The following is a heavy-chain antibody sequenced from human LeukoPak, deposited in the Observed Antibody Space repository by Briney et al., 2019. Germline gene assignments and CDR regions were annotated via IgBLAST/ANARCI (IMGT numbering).Heavy chain of an antibody. CDR3: AKAVVANYYAYSGMAV. CDR1: GFNFSAHG. CDR2: TSFDETYK. D-gene: IGHD3-16*01. J-gene: IGHJ6*02. V-gene: IGHV3-30*18. Sequence: GGSLRLSCSASGFNFSAHGMHWVRQAPGKGLEWVAATSFDETYKFYSNSVKGRFSISRDNSKNTLYLQMNSLNVEDTAIYFCAKAVVANYYAYSGMAVWGQGTTVTVSS.